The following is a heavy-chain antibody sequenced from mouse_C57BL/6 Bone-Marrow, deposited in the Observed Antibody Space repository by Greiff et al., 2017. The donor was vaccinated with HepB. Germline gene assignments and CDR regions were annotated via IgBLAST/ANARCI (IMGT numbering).Heavy chain of an antibody. CDR1: GFSLTSYG. D-gene: IGHD1-1*01. CDR3: ASRHYYGSSYGFAY. V-gene: IGHV2-2*01. Sequence: QVQLKESGPGLVQPSQSLSITCTVSGFSLTSYGVHWVRQSPGKGLEWLGVIWSGGSTDYNAAFISRLSISKDNSKSQVFFKMNSLQADDTAIYYCASRHYYGSSYGFAYWGQGTLVTVSA. CDR2: IWSGGST. J-gene: IGHJ3*01.